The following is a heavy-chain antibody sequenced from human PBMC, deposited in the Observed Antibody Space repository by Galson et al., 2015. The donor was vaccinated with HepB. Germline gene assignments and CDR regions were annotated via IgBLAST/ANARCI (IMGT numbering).Heavy chain of an antibody. CDR2: IWYDGSNK. Sequence: SLRLSCAASGFTFSSYGMHWVRQAPGKGLEWVAVIWYDGSNKYYADSVKGRFTISRDNSKNTLYLQMNSLRAEDTAVYYCARDVLRFLVGALDAFDIWGQGTMVTVSS. V-gene: IGHV3-33*01. CDR3: ARDVLRFLVGALDAFDI. CDR1: GFTFSSYG. D-gene: IGHD3-3*01. J-gene: IGHJ3*02.